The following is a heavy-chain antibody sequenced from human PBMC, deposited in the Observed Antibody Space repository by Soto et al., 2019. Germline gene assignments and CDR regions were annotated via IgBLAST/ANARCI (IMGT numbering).Heavy chain of an antibody. V-gene: IGHV4-30-4*01. CDR1: GGSISSGDYY. D-gene: IGHD4-17*01. CDR2: IYYSGST. J-gene: IGHJ4*02. Sequence: SETLSLTCTVSGGSISSGDYYWSWIRQPPGKGLEWIGYIYYSGSTYYNPSLKSRVTISVYTSKNQFSLKLSSVSAADTAVYYCARVDDYGDYGLDYWGQGTLVTVS. CDR3: ARVDDYGDYGLDY.